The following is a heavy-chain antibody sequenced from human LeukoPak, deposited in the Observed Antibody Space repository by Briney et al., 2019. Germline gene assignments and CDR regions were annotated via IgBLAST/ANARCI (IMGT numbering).Heavy chain of an antibody. CDR1: GYTYSSYA. Sequence: GGSLRLFCAASGYTYSSYAMIWVRQAPGKGLVWVSAISGSGGSTYYADSVKGRFTISRDNSKNTLYLQMNSLRAEDTAVYYCTHSTIESSYYYYGMDVWGQGTTVTVSS. CDR2: ISGSGGST. CDR3: THSTIESSYYYYGMDV. J-gene: IGHJ6*02. V-gene: IGHV3-23*01. D-gene: IGHD2-2*01.